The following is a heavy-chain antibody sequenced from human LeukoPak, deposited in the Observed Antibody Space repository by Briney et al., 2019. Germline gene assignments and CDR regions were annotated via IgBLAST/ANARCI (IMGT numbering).Heavy chain of an antibody. D-gene: IGHD3-22*01. Sequence: GASVKVSCKASGYTFTSYDINWVRQATGQGLEWMGWMNPNSGNTGYAQKFQGRVTITRNTSISTAYMELSSLRSEDTAVYYCARDRHYYDSSGYSFFDYWGQGTLVTVSS. CDR2: MNPNSGNT. V-gene: IGHV1-8*03. CDR1: GYTFTSYD. J-gene: IGHJ4*02. CDR3: ARDRHYYDSSGYSFFDY.